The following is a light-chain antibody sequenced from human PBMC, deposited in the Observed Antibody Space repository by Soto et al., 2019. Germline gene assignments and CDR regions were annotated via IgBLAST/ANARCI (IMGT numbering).Light chain of an antibody. CDR1: QSVNSRY. V-gene: IGKV3-20*01. CDR2: GAS. CDR3: QHCDISPLT. J-gene: IGKJ4*01. Sequence: EVVLTQSPGTLSLSPGERAILSCRASQSVNSRYLAWYQQKHGQAPRLLISGASSRATGIPDRFSGSGSGTDFTLIINSLEAEDFAVYYCQHCDISPLTFGGGTKVEI.